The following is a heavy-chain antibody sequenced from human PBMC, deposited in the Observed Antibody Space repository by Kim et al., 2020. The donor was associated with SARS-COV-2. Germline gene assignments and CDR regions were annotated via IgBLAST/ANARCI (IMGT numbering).Heavy chain of an antibody. J-gene: IGHJ4*02. D-gene: IGHD3-10*01. Sequence: PSLKSRVTISVDTSKNQFSLKLSSVTAADTAVYYCARARITMVRGVIIDYWGQGTLVTVSS. CDR3: ARARITMVRGVIIDY. V-gene: IGHV4-39*07.